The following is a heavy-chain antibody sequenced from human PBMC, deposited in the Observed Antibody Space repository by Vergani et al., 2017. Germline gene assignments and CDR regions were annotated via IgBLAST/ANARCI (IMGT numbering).Heavy chain of an antibody. V-gene: IGHV4-34*01. D-gene: IGHD1-1*01. CDR3: ARNWYVNGMDV. J-gene: IGHJ6*02. CDR1: GGSFSGYY. CDR2: INHSGST. Sequence: QVQLQQWGAGLLKPSETLSLTCAVYGGSFSGYYWSWIRQPPGKGLEWIGEINHSGSTNYNPSLKNRVTISVDTSKNQFSLKLSSVTAADTAVYYCARNWYVNGMDVWGQGTTVTVSS.